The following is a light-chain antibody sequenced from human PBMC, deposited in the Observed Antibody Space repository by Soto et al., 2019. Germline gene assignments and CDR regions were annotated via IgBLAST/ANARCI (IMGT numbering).Light chain of an antibody. J-gene: IGKJ1*01. CDR1: QSVSSN. CDR3: QQYNNWPRT. CDR2: GES. V-gene: IGKV3-15*01. Sequence: VMTQSPATLSASPGERATLSCRASQSVSSNLAWYQQKTGRAPRLLIYGESTRATGIPDRFSGSGSGTELNLTISRLQSEDFAVYYCQQYNNWPRTCGQGTKVDIK.